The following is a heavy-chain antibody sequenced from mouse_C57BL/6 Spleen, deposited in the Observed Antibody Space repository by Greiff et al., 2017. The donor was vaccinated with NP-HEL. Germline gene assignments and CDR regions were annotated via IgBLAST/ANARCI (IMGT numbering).Heavy chain of an antibody. CDR3: ARRAFYYDLYYFDY. J-gene: IGHJ2*01. CDR1: GYTFTSYW. Sequence: VQLQQSGAELVKPGASVKLSCKASGYTFTSYWMQWVKQRPGQGLEWIGEIDPSDSYTNYNQKFKGKATLTVDTSSSTAYMQLSSLTSEDSAVYYCARRAFYYDLYYFDYWGQGTTLTVSS. D-gene: IGHD2-4*01. CDR2: IDPSDSYT. V-gene: IGHV1-50*01.